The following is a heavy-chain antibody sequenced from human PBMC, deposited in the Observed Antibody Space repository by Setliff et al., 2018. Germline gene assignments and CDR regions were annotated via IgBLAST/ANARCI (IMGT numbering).Heavy chain of an antibody. V-gene: IGHV1-18*01. J-gene: IGHJ4*02. D-gene: IGHD2-15*01. CDR1: GYTFSSFG. CDR2: IGDQNGNT. Sequence: ASVKVSCKTSGYTFSSFGLSWLRQAPGQGLEWVGWIGDQNGNTIYAQKFQGRVTMTKDTSTTTAYLELKTLRSDDTAVYYCARGRGPDIVVTIPGDYWGQGTQVTVSS. CDR3: ARGRGPDIVVTIPGDY.